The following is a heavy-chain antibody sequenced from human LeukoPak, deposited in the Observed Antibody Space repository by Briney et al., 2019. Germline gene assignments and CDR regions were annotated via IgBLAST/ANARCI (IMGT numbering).Heavy chain of an antibody. CDR1: GFTFSSYS. Sequence: GGSLRLSCAASGFTFSSYSMNWVRQAPGKGLEWVSSISSSSSYIYYADSVKGRFTISRDNAKNSLYLQMNSLRAEDTAVYYCARPHIAAAVDYYYGMDVWGQGTTVTVSS. J-gene: IGHJ6*02. D-gene: IGHD6-13*01. CDR2: ISSSSSYI. V-gene: IGHV3-21*01. CDR3: ARPHIAAAVDYYYGMDV.